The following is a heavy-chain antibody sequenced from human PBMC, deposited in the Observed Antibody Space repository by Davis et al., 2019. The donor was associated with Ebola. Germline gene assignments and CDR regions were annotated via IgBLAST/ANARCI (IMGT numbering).Heavy chain of an antibody. CDR3: ARDGDYGGLH. J-gene: IGHJ4*02. CDR1: GYTFISYY. V-gene: IGHV1-46*01. D-gene: IGHD4-23*01. CDR2: INPRDGST. Sequence: AASVTVSCKASGYTFISYYMHWVRQAPGQGLEWMGLINPRDGSTSYPQRFQGRVTMTRDTSTRTVHMELNSLRFDDTAVYYCARDGDYGGLHWGQGTLVTVSS.